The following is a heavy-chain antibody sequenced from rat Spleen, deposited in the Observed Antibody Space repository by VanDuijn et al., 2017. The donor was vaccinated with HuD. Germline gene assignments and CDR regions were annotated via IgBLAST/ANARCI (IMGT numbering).Heavy chain of an antibody. CDR3: ARRHYGYTDYFDY. CDR1: GFTFSDYY. J-gene: IGHJ2*01. CDR2: ITNNGGDI. Sequence: EVQLVESDGGLVQPGRSLKLSCAASGFTFSDYYMAWIRQAPGKGLEWVASITNNGGDIYYRDSVKGRFTISRDNAKSTLSLQMDSLRSEDTATYYCARRHYGYTDYFDYWGQGVMVTVSS. V-gene: IGHV5-25*01. D-gene: IGHD1-9*01.